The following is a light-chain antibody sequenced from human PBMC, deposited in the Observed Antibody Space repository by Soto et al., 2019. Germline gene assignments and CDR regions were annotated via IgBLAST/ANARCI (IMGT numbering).Light chain of an antibody. CDR1: SSDVGGYKY. J-gene: IGLJ1*01. Sequence: QSALTQPPSASGSPGQSVTISCTGTSSDVGGYKYVSWYQQHPGKAHKLMIFEVNKRPSGVPDRFSGSKSGNTASLTVSGLQPEDEADYYCSSYAGINNLGVFGTGTKVTVL. CDR2: EVN. V-gene: IGLV2-8*01. CDR3: SSYAGINNLGV.